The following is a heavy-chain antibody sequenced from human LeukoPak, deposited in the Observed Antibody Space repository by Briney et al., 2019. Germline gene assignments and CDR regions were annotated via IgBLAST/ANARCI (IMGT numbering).Heavy chain of an antibody. V-gene: IGHV4-34*01. CDR1: GGSFSGYY. D-gene: IGHD2-15*01. CDR2: INHSGST. Sequence: NSSETLSLTCAVYGGSFSGYYWSWIRQPPGKGLEWIGEINHSGSTNYNPSLKSRVTISVDTSKNQFSLKLSSVTAADTAVYYCARGWQVATGGFDYWGQGTLVTVSS. CDR3: ARGWQVATGGFDY. J-gene: IGHJ4*02.